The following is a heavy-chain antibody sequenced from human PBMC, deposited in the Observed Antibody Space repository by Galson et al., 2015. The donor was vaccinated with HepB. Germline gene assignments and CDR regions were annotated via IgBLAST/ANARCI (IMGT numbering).Heavy chain of an antibody. V-gene: IGHV4-59*01. J-gene: IGHJ2*01. CDR3: ARVQTYYYDSSGYSDWYFDL. D-gene: IGHD3-22*01. CDR1: GGSISSYY. CDR2: IYYSGST. Sequence: SETLSLTCTVSGGSISSYYWSWIRQPPGKGLEWIGYIYYSGSTNYNPSLKSRVTISVDTSKNQFSLKLSSVTAADTAVYYCARVQTYYYDSSGYSDWYFDLWGRGTLVTVSS.